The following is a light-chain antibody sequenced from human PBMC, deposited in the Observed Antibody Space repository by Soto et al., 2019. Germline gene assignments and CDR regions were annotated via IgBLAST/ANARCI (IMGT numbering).Light chain of an antibody. CDR2: AAS. J-gene: IGKJ2*01. CDR1: QSISSY. Sequence: DIQMTQSPSSLSASVGDRVTITCRASQSISSYLNWYQQKPVKAPKLLIYAASSLQSGVPSRFSGSGSATDFTLTISSLQPEYFATYYCQQSYSTPYTFGQGTKLEIK. CDR3: QQSYSTPYT. V-gene: IGKV1-39*01.